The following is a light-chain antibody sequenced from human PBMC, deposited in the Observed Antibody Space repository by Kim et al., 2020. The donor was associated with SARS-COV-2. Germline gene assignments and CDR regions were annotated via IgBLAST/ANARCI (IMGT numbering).Light chain of an antibody. CDR1: SGSVTRGHY. CDR3: LLSYGGSWG. CDR2: DTN. V-gene: IGLV7-46*01. Sequence: PGGTDTLPCGSCSGSVTRGHYPSWVQQKPGQAPRTLIYDTNKKHTWTPARFSGSLLGGKPALTLSGARPGDEAEYYCLLSYGGSWGFGGGAQLTVL. J-gene: IGLJ3*02.